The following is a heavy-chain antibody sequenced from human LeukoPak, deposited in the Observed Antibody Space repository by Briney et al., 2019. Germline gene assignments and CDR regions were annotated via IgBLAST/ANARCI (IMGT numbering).Heavy chain of an antibody. CDR2: IKQDGSEK. V-gene: IGHV3-7*01. J-gene: IGHJ4*02. CDR1: GFTFSSYW. Sequence: GGSLRLSCAASGFTFSSYWMSWVRQAPGKRLEWVANIKQDGSEKYYVDSVKGRFTISRDNAKNSLYLQMNSLRAEDTAVYYCARTGMRLRFLEWLLPRYYFDYWGQGTLVTVSS. CDR3: ARTGMRLRFLEWLLPRYYFDY. D-gene: IGHD3-3*01.